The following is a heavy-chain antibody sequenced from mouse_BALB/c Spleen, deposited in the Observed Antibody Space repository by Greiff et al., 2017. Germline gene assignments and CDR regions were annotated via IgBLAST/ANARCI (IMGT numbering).Heavy chain of an antibody. CDR2: INPSTGYT. D-gene: IGHD2-1*01. J-gene: IGHJ4*01. V-gene: IGHV1-7*01. CDR1: GYTFTSYW. CDR3: ARTIYYGHMDY. Sequence: QVQLQQSGAELAKPGASVKMSCKASGYTFTSYWMHWVKQRPGQGLEWIGYINPSTGYTEYNQKFKDKATLTADKSSSTAYMQLSSLTSEDSAVYYCARTIYYGHMDYWGQGTSVTVSS.